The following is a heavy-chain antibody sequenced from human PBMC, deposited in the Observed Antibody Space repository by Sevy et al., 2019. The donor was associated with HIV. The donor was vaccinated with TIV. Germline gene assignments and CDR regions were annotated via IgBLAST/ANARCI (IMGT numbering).Heavy chain of an antibody. D-gene: IGHD6-13*01. CDR2: IWYDGSNK. Sequence: GGSLRLSCAASGFTFSSYGMHWVRQAPGKGLEWVAVIWYDGSNKYYADSVKGRFTISRDNSKNMLYLQMNSLRAEDTAVYYCARDDLLRYSSSWYFDYWGQGTLVTVSS. V-gene: IGHV3-33*01. J-gene: IGHJ4*02. CDR1: GFTFSSYG. CDR3: ARDDLLRYSSSWYFDY.